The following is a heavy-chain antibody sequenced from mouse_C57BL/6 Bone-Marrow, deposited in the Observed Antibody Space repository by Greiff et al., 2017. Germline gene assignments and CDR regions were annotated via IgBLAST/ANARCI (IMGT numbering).Heavy chain of an antibody. V-gene: IGHV1-69*01. CDR2: IDPSDSYT. D-gene: IGHD1-1*01. CDR3: ASECPPSPFSYYGSSICATHD. Sequence: QVQLQQPGPELVMPGASVKLSCKASGYTFTSYWMHWVKQRPGQGLEWIGEIDPSDSYTNYNQKFKGKSTLTVDKSSSTAYMQLSSLTSEDSAAYYCASECPPSPFSYYGSSICATHDWGTGTSVTVSS. J-gene: IGHJ4*01. CDR1: GYTFTSYW.